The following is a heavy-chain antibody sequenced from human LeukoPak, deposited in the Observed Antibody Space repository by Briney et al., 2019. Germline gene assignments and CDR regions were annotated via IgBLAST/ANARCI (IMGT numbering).Heavy chain of an antibody. CDR2: ISYDGSKK. CDR3: ARAGDCSGTDCYRAFNV. CDR1: GFTFSDYA. Sequence: GRSLRLSCTASGFTFSDYAMHWVRQAPGKGLEWVAIISYDGSKKYYADSVKGRFAISRDNSKNTLYLQMNSLRAEDTAVYYCARAGDCSGTDCYRAFNVWGRGTMVTVSS. J-gene: IGHJ3*01. V-gene: IGHV3-30*09. D-gene: IGHD2-2*01.